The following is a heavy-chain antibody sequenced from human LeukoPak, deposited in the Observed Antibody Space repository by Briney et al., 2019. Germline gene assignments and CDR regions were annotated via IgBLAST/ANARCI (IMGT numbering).Heavy chain of an antibody. D-gene: IGHD3-3*01. V-gene: IGHV3-74*01. Sequence: GGSLRLSCAASGFDFSSNWMHWVRHAPGQGLVWVSRIKGDGISTNYADSVKGRFTISRDIAKNTLYLQMNSLRAEDTGVYYCAKDHYWSIDYWGRGTLSPSLQ. CDR2: IKGDGIST. CDR1: GFDFSSNW. CDR3: AKDHYWSIDY. J-gene: IGHJ4*02.